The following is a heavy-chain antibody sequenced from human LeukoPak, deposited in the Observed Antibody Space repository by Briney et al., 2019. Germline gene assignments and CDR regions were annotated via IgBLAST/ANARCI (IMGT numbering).Heavy chain of an antibody. V-gene: IGHV4-59*12. CDR2: IYYSGST. CDR3: ARMTTVTTGIDY. Sequence: SETLSLTCTVTGGSISSYYWSWIRQPPGKGLEWIGYIYYSGSTNYNPSLKSRVTISVDTSRNQFSLKLSSVTAADTAVYYCARMTTVTTGIDYWGEGTLVTVSA. D-gene: IGHD4-17*01. J-gene: IGHJ4*02. CDR1: GGSISSYY.